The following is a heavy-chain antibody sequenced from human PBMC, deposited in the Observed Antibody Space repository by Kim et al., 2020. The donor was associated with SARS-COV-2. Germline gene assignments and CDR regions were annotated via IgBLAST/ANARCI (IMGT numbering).Heavy chain of an antibody. J-gene: IGHJ5*02. V-gene: IGHV1-3*01. D-gene: IGHD3-10*01. CDR2: INAGNGNT. CDR3: ARDRGYYYGSGSYYLGLYFDP. CDR1: GYTFTSYA. Sequence: ASVKVSCKASGYTFTSYAMHWVRQAPGQRLEWMGWINAGNGNTKYSQKFQGRVTITRDTSASTAYMELSSLRSEDTAVYYCARDRGYYYGSGSYYLGLYFDPWGQGTLVTVSS.